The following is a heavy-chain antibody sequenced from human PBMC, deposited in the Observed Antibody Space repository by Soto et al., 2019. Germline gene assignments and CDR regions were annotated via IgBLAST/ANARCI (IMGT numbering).Heavy chain of an antibody. V-gene: IGHV3-23*01. J-gene: IGHJ3*02. D-gene: IGHD3-22*01. Sequence: GGSLRLSCAASGFTFSSYAMSWVRQAPGKGLEWVSAISGSGGSTYYADSVKGRFTISRDNSKNTLYLQMNSLRAEDTAVYYCAKEGGYYDSSGPAAFDIWGQGTMVTVAS. CDR1: GFTFSSYA. CDR2: ISGSGGST. CDR3: AKEGGYYDSSGPAAFDI.